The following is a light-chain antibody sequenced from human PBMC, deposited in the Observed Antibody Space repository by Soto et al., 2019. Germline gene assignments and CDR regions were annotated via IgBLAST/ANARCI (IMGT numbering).Light chain of an antibody. Sequence: SVLTQPRSVSGPPGQSVSISCSGTSSDVGTYNYVSWYQQHPGKAPKLMIYDVSKRPSGVPDRFSGSKSGNTASLTISGLQAEDEADYYCCSYAGGYTHAVFGGGTKVTV. CDR2: DVS. CDR3: CSYAGGYTHAV. V-gene: IGLV2-11*01. CDR1: SSDVGTYNY. J-gene: IGLJ2*01.